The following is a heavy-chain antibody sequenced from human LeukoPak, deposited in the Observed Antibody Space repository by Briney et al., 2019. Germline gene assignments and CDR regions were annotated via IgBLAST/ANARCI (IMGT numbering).Heavy chain of an antibody. Sequence: SETLSLTCAVSGYSISSGYYWGWIRQPPGKGLEWIGTIYHDGYTYYNPSLKSRVILSVDTSVNQFSLKVNSVTAADTAVYCCARTYYDFWSPPNYYMDVWGKGTTVTVSS. D-gene: IGHD3-3*01. J-gene: IGHJ6*03. CDR1: GYSISSGYY. V-gene: IGHV4-38-2*01. CDR2: IYHDGYT. CDR3: ARTYYDFWSPPNYYMDV.